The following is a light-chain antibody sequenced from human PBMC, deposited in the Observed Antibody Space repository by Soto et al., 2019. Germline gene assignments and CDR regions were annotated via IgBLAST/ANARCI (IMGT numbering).Light chain of an antibody. V-gene: IGKV3-20*01. J-gene: IGKJ2*01. CDR2: GAS. Sequence: EMVLTQSPGTLSLSPGERATRSCRASQSVRSSYLAWYQQKPGQAPRLLIYGASSRATGIPDRFSGSGSGTDFTLTISSLEPEDFAVYYCQQYGSSPPMYTFGQGTKLEIK. CDR1: QSVRSSY. CDR3: QQYGSSPPMYT.